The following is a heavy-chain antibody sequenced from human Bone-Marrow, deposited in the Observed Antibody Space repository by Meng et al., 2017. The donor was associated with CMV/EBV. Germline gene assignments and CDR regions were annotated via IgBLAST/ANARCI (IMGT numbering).Heavy chain of an antibody. D-gene: IGHD3-3*01. CDR3: AREWSIWSGYYTYYGMDV. CDR1: GFTFSSYW. CDR2: IKQDGSEK. J-gene: IGHJ6*02. Sequence: LSLTCAASGFTFSSYWMSWVRQAPGKGLEWVANIKQDGSEKYYVDSVKGRFTISRDNAKNSLYLQMNSLRAEDTAVYYCAREWSIWSGYYTYYGMDVWGQGTTVTVSS. V-gene: IGHV3-7*01.